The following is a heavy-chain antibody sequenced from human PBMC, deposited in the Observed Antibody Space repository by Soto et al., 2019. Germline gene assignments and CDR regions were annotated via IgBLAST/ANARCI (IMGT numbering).Heavy chain of an antibody. J-gene: IGHJ3*02. D-gene: IGHD2-8*01. CDR1: GFTFSSYA. Sequence: GGSLRLSCAASGFTFSSYAMSWVRQAPGKGLEWVSAISGSGGSTYYADSVKGRFTISRDNSKNTLYLQMNSLRAEDMAVYYCAKEYCTNGVCYDAFDIWGQGTMVTVSS. CDR2: ISGSGGST. V-gene: IGHV3-23*01. CDR3: AKEYCTNGVCYDAFDI.